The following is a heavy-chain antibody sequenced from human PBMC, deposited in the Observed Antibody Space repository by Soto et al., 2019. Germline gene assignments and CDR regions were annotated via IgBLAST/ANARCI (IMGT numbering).Heavy chain of an antibody. J-gene: IGHJ4*02. CDR1: GFTFSSYA. Sequence: GGSLRLSCAASGFTFSSYAMHWVRQAPGKGLEWVAVISYDGSNKYYADSVKGRFTISRDNSKNTLYLQMNSLRAEDTAVYYCARGSHYYDSSGYAYWGQGTLVTVSS. V-gene: IGHV3-30-3*01. D-gene: IGHD3-22*01. CDR3: ARGSHYYDSSGYAY. CDR2: ISYDGSNK.